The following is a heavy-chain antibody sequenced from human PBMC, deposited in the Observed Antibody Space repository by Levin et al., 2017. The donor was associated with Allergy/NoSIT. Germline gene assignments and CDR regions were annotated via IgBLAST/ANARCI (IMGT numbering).Heavy chain of an antibody. V-gene: IGHV4-39*01. CDR3: ARWGVAAKTFDF. Sequence: SQTLSLTCTLSGGSISRSSYQWGWIRQPPGKGLEWIGNIYYSVSTYYNPSLKSRVTISVDTSKTQFSLKLSSVTAADTAVYYCARWGVAAKTFDFWGQGTLVTVSS. CDR2: IYYSVST. CDR1: GGSISRSSYQ. D-gene: IGHD6-19*01. J-gene: IGHJ4*02.